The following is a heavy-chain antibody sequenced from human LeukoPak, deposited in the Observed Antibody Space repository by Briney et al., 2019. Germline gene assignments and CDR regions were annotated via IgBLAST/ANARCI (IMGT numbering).Heavy chain of an antibody. V-gene: IGHV3-53*01. Sequence: GGSLRLSCAASGFTVSSNYMSWVRQAPGKGLEWASVIYSGGSTYYADSVKGRFTISRDNSKNTLYLQMNSLRAEDTAVYYCARDLGYDSSGYGFDYWGQGTLVTVSS. J-gene: IGHJ4*02. CDR1: GFTVSSNY. CDR3: ARDLGYDSSGYGFDY. D-gene: IGHD3-22*01. CDR2: IYSGGST.